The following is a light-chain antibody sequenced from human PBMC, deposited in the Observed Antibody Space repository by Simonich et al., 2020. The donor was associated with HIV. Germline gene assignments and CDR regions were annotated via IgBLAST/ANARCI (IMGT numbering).Light chain of an antibody. CDR2: DVS. V-gene: IGLV2-14*01. CDR3: SSYTSSSTVV. Sequence: SALTQPASVSGSPGQPITISCTGTSSDVGVYNYVSWNKQHPGKAPKHMIYDVSKPPSGVSNRFSGSKSGNTASLTISGLRAEDEADYYCSSYTSSSTVVFGGGTKLTVL. CDR1: SSDVGVYNY. J-gene: IGLJ2*01.